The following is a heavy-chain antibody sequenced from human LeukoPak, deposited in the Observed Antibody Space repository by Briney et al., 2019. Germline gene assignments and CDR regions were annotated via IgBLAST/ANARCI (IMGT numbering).Heavy chain of an antibody. CDR2: ISSSSSTI. CDR3: ARSGSYPRYYFDY. D-gene: IGHD1-26*01. CDR1: GFTFSSYN. Sequence: PGGSLRLSCAASGFTFSSYNMNWVRQAPGKGLEWVSYISSSSSTIYYADSVKGRFTISRDNAKNSLYLQMNSLRAEDTAVYYCARSGSYPRYYFDYWGQGTLVTVSS. J-gene: IGHJ4*02. V-gene: IGHV3-48*01.